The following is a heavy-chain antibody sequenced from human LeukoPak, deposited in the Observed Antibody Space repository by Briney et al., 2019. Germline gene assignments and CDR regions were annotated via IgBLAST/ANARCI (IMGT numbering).Heavy chain of an antibody. Sequence: GGSLRLSCAASGFTVSGNYMSWVRQAPGKGLEWVSLLYSGGSTYYADSVKGRFSISRDNSKNTLYLQMNSLRAEDTAVYYCASGDKGYYYGMDVWGQGTTVTVSS. CDR3: ASGDKGYYYGMDV. CDR1: GFTVSGNY. D-gene: IGHD5-24*01. J-gene: IGHJ6*02. CDR2: LYSGGST. V-gene: IGHV3-66*01.